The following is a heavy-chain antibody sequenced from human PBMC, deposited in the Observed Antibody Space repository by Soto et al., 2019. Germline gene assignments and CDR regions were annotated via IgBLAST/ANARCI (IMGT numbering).Heavy chain of an antibody. V-gene: IGHV4-59*01. CDR2: IYYSGST. J-gene: IGHJ4*02. Sequence: SETLSLTCIVSGGSISSYYWSWIRQPPGKGLEWIGYIYYSGSTNYNPSLKSRVTISVDTSKNQFSLKLSSVTAADTAVYYCARGHLSTSFDYWGQGTLLTVSS. CDR3: ARGHLSTSFDY. CDR1: GGSISSYY. D-gene: IGHD2-2*01.